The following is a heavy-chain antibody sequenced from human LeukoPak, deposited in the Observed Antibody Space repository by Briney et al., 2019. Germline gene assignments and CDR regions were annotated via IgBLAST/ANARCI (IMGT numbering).Heavy chain of an antibody. V-gene: IGHV3-48*04. CDR1: GFTFSSYS. CDR3: ARVNGVGATLDY. J-gene: IGHJ4*02. Sequence: PGGSLRLSCAASGFTFSSYSMNWVRQAPGKGLEWVSYISSRSSTIYYADSVKGRFTISRDNATNSLYLQMNSLRAEDTAVYYCARVNGVGATLDYWGQGTLVTVSS. D-gene: IGHD1-26*01. CDR2: ISSRSSTI.